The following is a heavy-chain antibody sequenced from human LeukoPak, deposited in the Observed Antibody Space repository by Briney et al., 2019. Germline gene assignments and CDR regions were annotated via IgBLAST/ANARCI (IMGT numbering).Heavy chain of an antibody. CDR1: GFTVSSNY. J-gene: IGHJ4*02. Sequence: GGSLRLSCAASGFTVSSNYMSWVRQAPGKGLEWVSVIYSDDSTYYAGSVKGRFTISRDNSKNTLYLQMNSLRAEDTAVYYCARVQGSGLLRWYWGQGTLVTVSS. CDR2: IYSDDST. CDR3: ARVQGSGLLRWY. V-gene: IGHV3-66*01. D-gene: IGHD2-15*01.